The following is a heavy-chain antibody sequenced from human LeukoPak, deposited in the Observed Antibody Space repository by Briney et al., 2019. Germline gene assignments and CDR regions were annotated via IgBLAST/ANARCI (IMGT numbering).Heavy chain of an antibody. D-gene: IGHD7-27*01. V-gene: IGHV4-39*07. CDR3: AREKGSLGRGNWFDP. J-gene: IGHJ5*02. CDR1: GGSISSSTYY. CDR2: TYYSRST. Sequence: SETLSLTCTVSGGSISSSTYYWGWIRQPPGKGLEGIGCTYYSRSTYYNPSLKRRVTISVDTSKNQFSLKLSLTTAADTAVYYCAREKGSLGRGNWFDPWGQGTLVTVSS.